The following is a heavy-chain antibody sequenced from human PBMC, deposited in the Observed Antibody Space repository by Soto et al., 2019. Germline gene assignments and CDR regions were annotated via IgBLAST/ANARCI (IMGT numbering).Heavy chain of an antibody. CDR3: ARSTYYDILTGSYYYAMDV. J-gene: IGHJ6*02. Sequence: EVQLVESGGGLTQPGVSLRLSCAASGFTVGSNYMSWVRQAPGKGLEWVSVIYSEGTPYYADSVKGRFTISRENSNNTLYLHMNNLSAEDTAVYYCARSTYYDILTGSYYYAMDVWGQGTTVTVSS. CDR2: IYSEGTP. D-gene: IGHD3-9*01. CDR1: GFTVGSNY. V-gene: IGHV3-53*01.